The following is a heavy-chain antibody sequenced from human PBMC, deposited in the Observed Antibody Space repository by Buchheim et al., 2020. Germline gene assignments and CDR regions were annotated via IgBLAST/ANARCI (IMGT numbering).Heavy chain of an antibody. D-gene: IGHD3-10*01. CDR3: ARDGITMVRGVINYYYGMDV. Sequence: QVQLVQSGAEVKKPGASVKVSCKASGYTFTSYYMHWVRQAPGQGLEWMGIINPSGGSTSYAQKFQGRVTMTRDTSTSTVDMELSSLRSEDTAVYYCARDGITMVRGVINYYYGMDVWGQGTT. CDR2: INPSGGST. CDR1: GYTFTSYY. J-gene: IGHJ6*02. V-gene: IGHV1-46*01.